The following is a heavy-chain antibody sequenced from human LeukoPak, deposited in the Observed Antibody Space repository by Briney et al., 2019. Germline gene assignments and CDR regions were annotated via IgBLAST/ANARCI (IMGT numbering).Heavy chain of an antibody. CDR1: GGSISTYH. J-gene: IGHJ4*02. CDR3: ARVRSYYGSVTGKSYYFDS. D-gene: IGHD3-10*01. CDR2: VSSNEGTNYEGT. V-gene: IGHV4-59*01. Sequence: SETLSLTCTVSGGSISTYHWGWIRQPPGKGLEWIGYVSSNEGTNYEGTNYNPSLKSHVSILVDTSKNQFSLKPSSVTAADTAVYYCARVRSYYGSVTGKSYYFDSWGQGTLVTVSS.